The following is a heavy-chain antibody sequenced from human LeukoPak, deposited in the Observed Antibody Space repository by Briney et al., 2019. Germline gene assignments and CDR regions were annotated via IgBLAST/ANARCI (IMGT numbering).Heavy chain of an antibody. Sequence: SETLSLTCSVSGDDIYNHYWSWVQQPPGKEPEWIAYIYYTGTTSGRTDYNPSLQSRVSISIDTSKSQFSLRLDSVTAADTAFYYCAEIPRIWGQGILVTVSS. D-gene: IGHD5-24*01. CDR1: GDDIYNHY. V-gene: IGHV4-59*11. J-gene: IGHJ4*02. CDR3: AEIPRI. CDR2: IYYTGTTSGRT.